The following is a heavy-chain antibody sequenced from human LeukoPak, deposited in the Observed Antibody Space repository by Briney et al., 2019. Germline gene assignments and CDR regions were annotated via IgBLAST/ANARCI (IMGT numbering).Heavy chain of an antibody. D-gene: IGHD5-24*01. CDR3: ARVGEMATINY. CDR1: GGSISSYY. Sequence: SETLSLTFTVSGGSISSYYWSWIRQPPGKGLEWIGYTYYSGSTNYNPSLKSRVTISVDTSKNQFSLKLSSVTAADTAVYYCARVGEMATINYGGQGTLVTVSS. CDR2: TYYSGST. J-gene: IGHJ4*02. V-gene: IGHV4-59*01.